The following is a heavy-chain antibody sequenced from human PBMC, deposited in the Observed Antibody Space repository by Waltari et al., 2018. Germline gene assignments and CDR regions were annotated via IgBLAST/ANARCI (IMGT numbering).Heavy chain of an antibody. V-gene: IGHV3-53*01. CDR3: AREPSH. J-gene: IGHJ4*02. CDR1: GFTVGNNY. Sequence: EVQLVEYGGGLIQPGGSMRLSCAASGFTVGNNYISWVRQSPGKGLEWFAVIYSGGNTYYADSVEGRFTISRDNSKNTLYLQMNSLRAEDTAVYYCAREPSHWGQGTLVTVSS. CDR2: IYSGGNT.